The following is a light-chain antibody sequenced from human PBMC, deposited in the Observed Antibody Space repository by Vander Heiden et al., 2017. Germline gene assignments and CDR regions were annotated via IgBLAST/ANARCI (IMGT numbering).Light chain of an antibody. Sequence: QSALTQHAAVSGSPGQTITISCTGSSSDSGRYNYVHWYQQHPVKAPELVVHGVGDRPSGVSSRISGSRSGNTASLTSAGHQAEEEADYYCCSYTSSITLSVFGSGTKVTVL. CDR3: CSYTSSITLSV. CDR1: SSDSGRYNY. J-gene: IGLJ1*01. V-gene: IGLV2-14*01. CDR2: GVG.